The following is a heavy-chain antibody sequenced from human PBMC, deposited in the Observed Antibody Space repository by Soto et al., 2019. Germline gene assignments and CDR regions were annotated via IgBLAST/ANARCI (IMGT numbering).Heavy chain of an antibody. Sequence: QVKLQESTPGLVKPSETLSLTCTVSGGSVSGYYWSWIRQTPGKGLEWLGYIHYGGSTNYNPSLKSRVALSVDTPKNQFSLRLSSVTAADTAVYYCARHVDIDQRGMEVWGQGTTVTVSS. D-gene: IGHD5-12*01. J-gene: IGHJ6*02. CDR3: ARHVDIDQRGMEV. CDR2: IHYGGST. CDR1: GGSVSGYY. V-gene: IGHV4-59*08.